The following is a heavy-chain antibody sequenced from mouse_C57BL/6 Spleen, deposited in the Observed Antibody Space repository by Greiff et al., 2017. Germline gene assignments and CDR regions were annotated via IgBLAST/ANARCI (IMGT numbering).Heavy chain of an antibody. J-gene: IGHJ3*01. V-gene: IGHV1-52*01. CDR1: GYTFTSYW. Sequence: QVQLQQPGAELVRPGSSVKLSCKASGYTFTSYWMHWVKQRPIQGLEWIGNIDPSDSETHYNQKFKDKATLTVDKSSSTAYMQLSSLTSEDSAVYYCARGCKRAWFAYWGQGTLVTVSA. CDR2: IDPSDSET. CDR3: ARGCKRAWFAY.